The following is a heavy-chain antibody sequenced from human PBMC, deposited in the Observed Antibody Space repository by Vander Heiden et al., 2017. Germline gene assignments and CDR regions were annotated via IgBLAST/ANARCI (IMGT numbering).Heavy chain of an antibody. Sequence: QVQLLESGGGVVQPGRSLSLSCAASGFTFSSHAMHRVRQAPGKGLEWVAVISYDGSNKYYADSVKGRFTISRDNSKNTLYLQMNSLRAEDTAVYYCARGSRPIYSSSWYYFDYWGQGTLVTVSS. CDR3: ARGSRPIYSSSWYYFDY. CDR2: ISYDGSNK. CDR1: GFTFSSHA. J-gene: IGHJ4*02. D-gene: IGHD6-13*01. V-gene: IGHV3-30*04.